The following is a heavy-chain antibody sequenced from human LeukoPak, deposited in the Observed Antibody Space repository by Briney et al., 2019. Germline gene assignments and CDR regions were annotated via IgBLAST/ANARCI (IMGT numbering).Heavy chain of an antibody. J-gene: IGHJ4*02. CDR3: AKDHSSSYDY. D-gene: IGHD6-13*01. CDR2: ISGSGGST. V-gene: IGHV3-23*01. Sequence: SGGSLRLSCAASGFTFSSYAMSWVRQAPGKGLEWVSAISGSGGSTYYAASVKGRFTISRDNSKSTLYLQMNSLRAEDTAVYYCAKDHSSSYDYWGQGALVTVSS. CDR1: GFTFSSYA.